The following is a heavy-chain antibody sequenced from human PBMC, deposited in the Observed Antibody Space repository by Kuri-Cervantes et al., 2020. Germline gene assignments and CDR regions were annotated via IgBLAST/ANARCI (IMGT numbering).Heavy chain of an antibody. V-gene: IGHV3-9*01. CDR1: GFTFADYA. D-gene: IGHD5-18*01. J-gene: IGHJ5*02. CDR3: ARTAMVTYWFDP. Sequence: SLRPSCAASGFTFADYAMDWVRQAPVKGLEWASGMSWNSGSIGYADSVKGRFTISRDNSKNSLYLQMNSLRAEDTAVYYCARTAMVTYWFDPWGQGTLVTVSS. CDR2: MSWNSGSI.